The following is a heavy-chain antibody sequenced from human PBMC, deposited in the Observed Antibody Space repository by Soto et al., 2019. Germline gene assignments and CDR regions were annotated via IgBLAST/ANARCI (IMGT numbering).Heavy chain of an antibody. V-gene: IGHV1-2*02. CDR1: GYTFTGYY. CDR2: INPNSGGT. Sequence: ASVKVSCKASGYTFTGYYMHWVRQAPGQGLEWMGWINPNSGGTNYAQKFQGRVTMTRDTSISTAYMELSRLRSDDTAVYYCARGVVVVVTAQGYWGQGTLVTVSS. CDR3: ARGVVVVVTAQGY. J-gene: IGHJ4*02. D-gene: IGHD2-21*02.